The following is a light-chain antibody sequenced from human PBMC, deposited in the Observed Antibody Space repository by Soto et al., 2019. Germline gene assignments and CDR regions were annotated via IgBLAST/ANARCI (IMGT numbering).Light chain of an antibody. V-gene: IGKV3-20*01. CDR2: DAS. Sequence: EIVLTQSPGTLSLSPGERATLSCRASQSVSRTYLAWYQQKPGQAPRLLIYDASSRATGIPDRFSGSGSGTVFTLTINILEPDDFAVYYCHQYGNSPQTFGQGTKVDIK. CDR3: HQYGNSPQT. CDR1: QSVSRTY. J-gene: IGKJ1*01.